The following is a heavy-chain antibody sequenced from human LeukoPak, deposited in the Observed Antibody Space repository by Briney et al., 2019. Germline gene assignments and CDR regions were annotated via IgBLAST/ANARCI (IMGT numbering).Heavy chain of an antibody. CDR1: GFTFSGYG. Sequence: PGRSLRLSCVASGFTFSGYGMHWVRQAPGKGLDGLAVIWYDGSKTYYADSVKGRFTISRDNSKDTLYLQMSSLRVEDTAAYYCARYLGGRNAFDIWGQGTMVTVSS. J-gene: IGHJ3*02. V-gene: IGHV3-33*01. CDR2: IWYDGSKT. CDR3: ARYLGGRNAFDI. D-gene: IGHD3-16*01.